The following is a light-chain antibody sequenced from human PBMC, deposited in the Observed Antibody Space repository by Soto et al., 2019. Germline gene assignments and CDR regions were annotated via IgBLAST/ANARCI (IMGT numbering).Light chain of an antibody. J-gene: IGLJ1*01. CDR3: TSYTRTSTLYV. CDR2: EVS. V-gene: IGLV2-14*01. Sequence: QSVLTQPASVSGSPGQSITISCTGTSGDVGAYNYVSWYQQHPGKAPKLMIYEVSNRPSGVSNRFSGSKSGNTASLTISGLQAEDEADYYCTSYTRTSTLYVFGTGTKVTVL. CDR1: SGDVGAYNY.